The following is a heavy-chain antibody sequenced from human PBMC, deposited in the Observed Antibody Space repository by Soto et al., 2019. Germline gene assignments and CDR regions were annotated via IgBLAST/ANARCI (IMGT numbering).Heavy chain of an antibody. CDR1: GFTFSSYA. Sequence: GGSLRLSCAASGFTFSSYAMSWVRQAPGKGLEWVSAISSGGASTYYADSVKGRFTISRDNSKNTLYLQMNSLRAEDTAVYYCAKDPPFYYNKGVYYVWGMDVWGQGTRVTVS. CDR3: AKDPPFYYNKGVYYVWGMDV. J-gene: IGHJ6*02. CDR2: ISSGGAST. V-gene: IGHV3-23*01. D-gene: IGHD3-16*01.